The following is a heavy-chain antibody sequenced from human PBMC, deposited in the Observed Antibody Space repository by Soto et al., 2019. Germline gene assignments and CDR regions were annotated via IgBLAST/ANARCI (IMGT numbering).Heavy chain of an antibody. J-gene: IGHJ4*02. V-gene: IGHV3-7*03. CDR1: GFTFSSYW. CDR2: IKQDGSEK. Sequence: GGSLRLSCAASGFTFSSYWMSWVRQAPGKGLEWVANIKQDGSEKYYVDSVKGRFTISRDNAKNSLYLQMNSLRAEDTAVYYCARDGRYCSSTSCYFDYWGQGTLVTVPS. CDR3: ARDGRYCSSTSCYFDY. D-gene: IGHD2-2*01.